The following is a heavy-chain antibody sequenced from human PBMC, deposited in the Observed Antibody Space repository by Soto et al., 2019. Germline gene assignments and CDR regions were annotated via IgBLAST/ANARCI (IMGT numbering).Heavy chain of an antibody. V-gene: IGHV4-34*01. D-gene: IGHD4-17*01. CDR1: GGSFSGYY. CDR2: INHSGST. CDR3: AREYGDYGVIDY. Sequence: QVQLQQWGAGLLKPSETLSLTCAVYGGSFSGYYWSWIRQPPGKGLEWIGEINHSGSTNYNPSLKRRVTISVDTSKNQCSLKLSSVTAADTAVYYCAREYGDYGVIDYWGQGTLVTVSS. J-gene: IGHJ4*02.